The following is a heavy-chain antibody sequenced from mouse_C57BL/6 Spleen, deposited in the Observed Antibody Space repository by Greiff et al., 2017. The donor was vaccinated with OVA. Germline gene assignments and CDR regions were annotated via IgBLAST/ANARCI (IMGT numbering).Heavy chain of an antibody. J-gene: IGHJ4*01. CDR1: GYTFTEYT. V-gene: IGHV1-62-2*01. CDR2: FYPESGSI. Sequence: QVQLQQSGAELVKPGASVKLSCKASGYTFTEYTIHWVKQRSGQGLEWIGWFYPESGSIKYNEKFKDKATLTAAKSSSTVYMELSRLTSEDSAVYFCARHRRNWGDAMDYWGQGTSVTVSS. CDR3: ARHRRNWGDAMDY. D-gene: IGHD4-1*01.